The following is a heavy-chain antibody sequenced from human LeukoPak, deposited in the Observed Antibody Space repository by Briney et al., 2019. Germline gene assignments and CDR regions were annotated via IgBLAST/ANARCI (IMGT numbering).Heavy chain of an antibody. Sequence: GESLKISCKGSGYRFRDYWIGWVRQMPGKDLEWLGIIFHADSNIKYSPSFQGQVTISADESISTAYLQWSSLTASDTAIYYCARYGLRRCRNGNCYTSFFYYGMDVWGQGTAVTVSS. CDR3: ARYGLRRCRNGNCYTSFFYYGMDV. J-gene: IGHJ6*02. V-gene: IGHV5-51*01. D-gene: IGHD3-10*01. CDR2: IFHADSNI. CDR1: GYRFRDYW.